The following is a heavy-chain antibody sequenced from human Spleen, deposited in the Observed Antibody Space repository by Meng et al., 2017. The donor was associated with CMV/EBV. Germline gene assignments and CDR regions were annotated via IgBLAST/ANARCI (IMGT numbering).Heavy chain of an antibody. V-gene: IGHV1-8*01. D-gene: IGHD3-3*01. J-gene: IGHJ6*02. CDR2: LDPNTDGA. CDR3: ARSITIYRIDV. CDR1: GYTFTSYD. Sequence: ASVKVSCKASGYTFTSYDINWVRQATGQGLEWMGWLDPNTDGAGYAQKFQGRVTMTADTSTSTVYMEVRGLRFDDTAIYYCARSITIYRIDVWGLGTAVTVSS.